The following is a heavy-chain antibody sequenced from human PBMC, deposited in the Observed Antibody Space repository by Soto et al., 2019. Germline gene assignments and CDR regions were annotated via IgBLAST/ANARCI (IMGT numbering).Heavy chain of an antibody. Sequence: GESLKISCKGSGYSFTSYWIGWVRQMPGKGLEWMGIIYPGDSDTRYSPSFQGQVTISADKSISTAYLQWSSLKASDTAMYYCARRAVLSIRYLVPGAFDIWGQGTMVTVSS. D-gene: IGHD3-9*01. CDR1: GYSFTSYW. J-gene: IGHJ3*02. V-gene: IGHV5-51*01. CDR2: IYPGDSDT. CDR3: ARRAVLSIRYLVPGAFDI.